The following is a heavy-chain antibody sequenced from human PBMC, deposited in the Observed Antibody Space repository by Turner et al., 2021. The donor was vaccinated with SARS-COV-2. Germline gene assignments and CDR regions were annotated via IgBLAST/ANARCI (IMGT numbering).Heavy chain of an antibody. CDR3: TTDIGPITIFGVATRYGMDV. V-gene: IGHV3-15*01. Sequence: VQLVESGGGLVKPGGSLRLSCAASGFNFSKAWMSWVRQAPGKGLEWVGRIKSKTECGTTDYAAPVKGRFTISRDDSKNTVYLQMNSLKTEDTAVYYCTTDIGPITIFGVATRYGMDVWGQGTTVTVSS. J-gene: IGHJ6*02. CDR1: GFNFSKAW. CDR2: IKSKTECGTT. D-gene: IGHD3-3*01.